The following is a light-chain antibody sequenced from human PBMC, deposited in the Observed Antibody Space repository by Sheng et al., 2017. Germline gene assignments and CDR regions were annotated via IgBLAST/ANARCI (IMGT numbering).Light chain of an antibody. CDR2: EVN. Sequence: QSALTQPPSASGSPGQSVTISCTGTSSDVGGYNYVSWYQQHPGKAPKLVIYEVNKRPSGVPDRFSGSKSGDTASLTVSGLQAEDEADYYCCSYAGSRVFGGGTKLTVL. CDR1: SSDVGGYNY. J-gene: IGLJ3*02. V-gene: IGLV2-8*01. CDR3: CSYAGSRV.